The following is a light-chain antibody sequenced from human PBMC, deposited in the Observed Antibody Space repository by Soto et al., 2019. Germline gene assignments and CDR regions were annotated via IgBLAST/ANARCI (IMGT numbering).Light chain of an antibody. CDR3: QHYNSYSEA. CDR2: KAS. J-gene: IGKJ1*01. CDR1: QTISSW. V-gene: IGKV1-5*03. Sequence: IKMKQSPSSLSGSAGDRVTITCRASQTISSWLAWYQQKPGKATKLLIYKASTLKSGVPSRFSGSGSGTEFTLTISSLQPDDFATYYCQHYNSYSEAFGQGTKVDIK.